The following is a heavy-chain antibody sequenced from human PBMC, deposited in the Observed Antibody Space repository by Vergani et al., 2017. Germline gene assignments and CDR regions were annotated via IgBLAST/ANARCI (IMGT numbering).Heavy chain of an antibody. CDR1: GYTFTGYY. Sequence: QVQLVQSGAEVKKPGASVKVSCKASGYTFTGYYMHWVRQAPGQGLEWMGWINPNSGGTNYAQKFQGRVTMTRDTSISTAYMELSSVTAADTAVYYCAGTPYYYDSSGFFHYWGQGTLVTVSS. J-gene: IGHJ4*02. V-gene: IGHV1-2*02. CDR3: AGTPYYYDSSGFFHY. D-gene: IGHD3-22*01. CDR2: INPNSGGT.